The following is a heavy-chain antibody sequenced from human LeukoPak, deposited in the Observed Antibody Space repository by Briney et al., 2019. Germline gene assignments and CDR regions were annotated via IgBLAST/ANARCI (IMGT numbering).Heavy chain of an antibody. V-gene: IGHV3-7*03. D-gene: IGHD2-15*01. CDR2: IKQDGSDK. J-gene: IGHJ4*02. CDR3: AGRASDSYLLY. CDR1: GFPFSNYW. Sequence: PGGSLRLSCEASGFPFSNYWMTWVRQSPGKGLEWVANIKQDGSDKYYMDSVKGRFTVSRDNAKNSLFLQMNSLRAEDTAIYYCAGRASDSYLLYWGQGILVTVSA.